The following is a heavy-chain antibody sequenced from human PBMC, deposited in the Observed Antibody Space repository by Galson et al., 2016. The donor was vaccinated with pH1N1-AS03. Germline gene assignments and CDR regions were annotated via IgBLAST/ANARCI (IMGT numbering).Heavy chain of an antibody. Sequence: SLRLSCAASGFTFSDHYMDWVRQAPGKGLEWVGRIRNKANSYTREYATSVKGRFTITRDDSKKSLYLQMNSLKTEATDLYYCARRLGVDGSDYWGQGTLVTVSS. CDR1: GFTFSDHY. J-gene: IGHJ4*02. V-gene: IGHV3-72*01. CDR2: IRNKANSYTR. CDR3: ARRLGVDGSDY. D-gene: IGHD3-10*01.